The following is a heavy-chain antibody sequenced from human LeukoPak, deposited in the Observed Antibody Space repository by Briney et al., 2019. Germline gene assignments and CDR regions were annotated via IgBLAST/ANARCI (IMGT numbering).Heavy chain of an antibody. CDR2: IYSGAST. CDR3: ASGLTGADY. CDR1: GFTVGSNY. J-gene: IGHJ4*02. Sequence: GGSLRLSCAASGFTVGSNYMSWVRQAPGKGLEWVSIIYSGASTYYADSVKGRFTISRDNSKNTLYLQMNSLRAEDTAVYYCASGLTGADYWGQGTLVTVSS. D-gene: IGHD1-26*01. V-gene: IGHV3-66*01.